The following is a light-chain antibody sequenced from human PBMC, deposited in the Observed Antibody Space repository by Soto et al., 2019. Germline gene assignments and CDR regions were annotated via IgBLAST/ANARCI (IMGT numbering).Light chain of an antibody. CDR1: SSNIGAGYD. Sequence: QSVLTQPPSVSGAPGQRVTISCTGSSSNIGAGYDVHWYQQLPGTAPKLLIYDDSNRPSRVPHRFSGSKSGTSASLAITGLQAEDDADYYCQSYDSSLSGYVFGTGTKRTVL. V-gene: IGLV1-40*01. J-gene: IGLJ1*01. CDR3: QSYDSSLSGYV. CDR2: DDS.